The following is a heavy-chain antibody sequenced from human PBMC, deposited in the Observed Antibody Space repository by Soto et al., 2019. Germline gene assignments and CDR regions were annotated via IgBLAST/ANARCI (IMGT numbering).Heavy chain of an antibody. CDR3: ARGEDSSNWYPFDY. Sequence: SEILSLTCTLSGGSISSGGYYWSWIRQHPGKGLEWIGYIYRSGSTYYKSSLKSRVTISIDTSKNQFSLKLTSVTAADTAVYYCARGEDSSNWYPFDYWGQGVLVNVSS. J-gene: IGHJ4*02. V-gene: IGHV4-31*03. CDR2: IYRSGST. D-gene: IGHD6-13*01. CDR1: GGSISSGGYY.